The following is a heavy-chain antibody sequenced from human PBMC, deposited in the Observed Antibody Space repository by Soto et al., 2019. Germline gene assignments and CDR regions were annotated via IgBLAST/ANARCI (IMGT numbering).Heavy chain of an antibody. J-gene: IGHJ6*02. CDR1: GFTFSSYD. CDR2: IGTAGDT. D-gene: IGHD5-18*01. CDR3: ARVLGDTAMVSWNYYYYYGMDV. Sequence: GGSLRLSCAASGFTFSSYDMHWVRQATGKGLEWVSAIGTAGDTYYPGSVKGRFTISRENAKNSLYLQMNSLRAEDTAVYYCARVLGDTAMVSWNYYYYYGMDVWGQGTTVTVSS. V-gene: IGHV3-13*01.